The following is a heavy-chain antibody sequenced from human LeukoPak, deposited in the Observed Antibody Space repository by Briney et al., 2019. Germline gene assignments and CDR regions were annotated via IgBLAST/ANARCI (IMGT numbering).Heavy chain of an antibody. Sequence: GRSLRLSCAASGFTFSSYAMHWVRQAPGKGLEWVAVISYDGSNKYYADSVKGRFTISRDNSKNTLYLQMNSLRAEDTAVYYCARDGYYYDSSGYYPYYSDYWGQGTLVTVSS. V-gene: IGHV3-30-3*01. CDR2: ISYDGSNK. D-gene: IGHD3-22*01. CDR3: ARDGYYYDSSGYYPYYSDY. CDR1: GFTFSSYA. J-gene: IGHJ4*02.